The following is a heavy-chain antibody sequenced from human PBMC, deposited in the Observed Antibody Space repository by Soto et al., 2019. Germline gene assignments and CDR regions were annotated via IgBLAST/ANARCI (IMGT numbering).Heavy chain of an antibody. J-gene: IGHJ5*02. V-gene: IGHV1-69*13. Sequence: SVKVSCKASGGTFSIYAISWVRQAPGQGLEWMGGIIPIFGTANYAQKFQGRVTITADESTSTAYMEPSSLRSEDTAVYYCARDGAAAHAWFDPWGQGTLVTVSS. CDR1: GGTFSIYA. CDR2: IIPIFGTA. CDR3: ARDGAAAHAWFDP. D-gene: IGHD6-13*01.